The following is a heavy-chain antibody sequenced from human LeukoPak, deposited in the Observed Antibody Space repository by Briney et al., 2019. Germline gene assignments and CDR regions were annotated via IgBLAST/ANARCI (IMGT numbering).Heavy chain of an antibody. J-gene: IGHJ4*02. CDR3: AQGFGSGWYPY. Sequence: GGSLRLSCAVSGFSVSSFGMSWVRQAPGKGLEWISAISLNGETTWYADSVKGRFTISRDNSKNTLYLQLTSLRAEDTAVYYCAQGFGSGWYPYWGQGSLVSVSS. CDR2: ISLNGETT. CDR1: GFSVSSFG. D-gene: IGHD6-19*01. V-gene: IGHV3-23*01.